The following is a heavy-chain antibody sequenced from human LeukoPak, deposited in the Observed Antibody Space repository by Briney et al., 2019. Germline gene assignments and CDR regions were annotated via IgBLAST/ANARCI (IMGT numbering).Heavy chain of an antibody. Sequence: AGSLSLSCAASGFTFSSYCMHWVRQPPRPGLVWVSRINSDGSTTSHADSVKGRFTISRDNAKNTLFLQMNSLRAEDTAVYYCARGGSSSWYGSWGQGTLVTVSS. J-gene: IGHJ5*01. V-gene: IGHV3-74*01. CDR1: GFTFSSYC. CDR3: ARGGSSSWYGS. CDR2: INSDGSTT. D-gene: IGHD6-13*01.